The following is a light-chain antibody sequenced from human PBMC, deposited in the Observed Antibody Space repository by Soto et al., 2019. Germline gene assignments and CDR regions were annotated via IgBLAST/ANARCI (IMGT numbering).Light chain of an antibody. CDR1: QSLLHITGETF. V-gene: IGKV2-29*01. CDR2: EVS. CDR3: QQYGSSFT. J-gene: IGKJ5*01. Sequence: DVVMTQTPLSLSVAPGQPASISCKSSQSLLHITGETFLFWYLQKPGQSPQLLIYEVSTRVSGVPDRFSGSGSGTDFTLTISRLEPEDFAVYYCQQYGSSFTFGQGTRLEIK.